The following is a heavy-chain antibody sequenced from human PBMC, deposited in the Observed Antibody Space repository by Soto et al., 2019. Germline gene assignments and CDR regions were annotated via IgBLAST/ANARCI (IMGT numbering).Heavy chain of an antibody. CDR1: GFTFSTYG. CDR2: ISNDGRNQ. J-gene: IGHJ4*02. Sequence: QVQLVESGGGVVQPGMSLRLSCATSGFTFSTYGMHWVRQAPGKGLEWVAVISNDGRNQKYADSVKGRFTISRDNSKNTLYLEMNSLSGEDTAVYYCAEVGYHRPGNDYSGQGTLVTVSS. CDR3: AEVGYHRPGNDY. V-gene: IGHV3-30*03. D-gene: IGHD6-25*01.